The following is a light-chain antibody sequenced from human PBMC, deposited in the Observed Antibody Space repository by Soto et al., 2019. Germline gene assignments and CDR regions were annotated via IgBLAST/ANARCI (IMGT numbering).Light chain of an antibody. V-gene: IGLV2-14*03. CDR2: DVS. Sequence: QSALTQPASVSGSPGQSITISCTGTSDDVGGYNYVSWYQHHPGKAPKLMISDVSNRPSGVSNRFSGSKSGNTASLTSSGLQAEDEADYFCTSHTRSNTRVFGGGTKLTVL. CDR1: SDDVGGYNY. CDR3: TSHTRSNTRV. J-gene: IGLJ3*02.